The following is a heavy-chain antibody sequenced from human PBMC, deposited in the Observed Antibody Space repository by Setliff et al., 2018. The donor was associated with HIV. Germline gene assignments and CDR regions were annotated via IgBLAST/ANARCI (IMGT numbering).Heavy chain of an antibody. D-gene: IGHD5-18*01. CDR1: GYSFDTHW. Sequence: GASLTLSCKCSGYSFDTHWIGWVRQLPGKGLEWMGMIFPGDSDMNYSPSFQGRVKFSVDKSLHTAYLQWVSLKASDTAIYYCERRRAGGGNWIQSNWFDPWGQGTLVTVSS. V-gene: IGHV5-51*01. CDR2: IFPGDSDM. CDR3: ERRRAGGGNWIQSNWFDP. J-gene: IGHJ5*02.